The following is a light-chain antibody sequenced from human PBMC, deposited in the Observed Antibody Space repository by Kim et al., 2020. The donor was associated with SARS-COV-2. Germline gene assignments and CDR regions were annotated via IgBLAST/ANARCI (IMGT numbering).Light chain of an antibody. CDR1: SLRSYY. CDR3: NSRDSSGPVV. CDR2: GKN. V-gene: IGLV3-19*01. Sequence: SSELTQDPAVSVALGQTVRITCQGDSLRSYYASWYQHKPGQAPVLVIYGKNNRPSGIPDRFSGSSSGNTASLTITGAQAEDEADYYCNSRDSSGPVVFGGGTQLTVL. J-gene: IGLJ2*01.